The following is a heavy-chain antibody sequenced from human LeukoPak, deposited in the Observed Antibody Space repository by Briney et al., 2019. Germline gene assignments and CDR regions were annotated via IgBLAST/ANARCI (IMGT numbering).Heavy chain of an antibody. Sequence: SGGSLRLSCAASQFTFNIYPMHWVRQAPGKGLEWVATIAYDGTNIFYADSVRGRFTISRDNAKNSLYLQMNSLRAEDTAVYYCARDSGDYAWGYWGQGTLVTVSS. CDR2: IAYDGTNI. J-gene: IGHJ4*02. V-gene: IGHV3-30-3*01. CDR3: ARDSGDYAWGY. CDR1: QFTFNIYP. D-gene: IGHD4-17*01.